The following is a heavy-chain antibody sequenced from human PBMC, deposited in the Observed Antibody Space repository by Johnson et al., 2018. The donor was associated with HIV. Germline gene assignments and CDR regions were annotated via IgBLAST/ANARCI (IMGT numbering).Heavy chain of an antibody. CDR1: GFTFSTYG. D-gene: IGHD1-26*01. Sequence: QVQLVESGGGVVQPGGSLRLSCAAFGFTFSTYGIHWVRQAPGKGLEWVAFIRSDGTNKYYADFVKGRFSISRDNSKNTLYLQMNSLRVEDTAVYYCAKAVGGYAFDIWGQGTMVTVSS. J-gene: IGHJ3*02. V-gene: IGHV3-30*02. CDR2: IRSDGTNK. CDR3: AKAVGGYAFDI.